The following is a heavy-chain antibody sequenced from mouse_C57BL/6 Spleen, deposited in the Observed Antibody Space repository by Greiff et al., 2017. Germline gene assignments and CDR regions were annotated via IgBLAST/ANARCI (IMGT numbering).Heavy chain of an antibody. CDR3: ARREAQIPFGY. V-gene: IGHV5-6*01. Sequence: EVQRVESGGDLVKPGGSLKLSCAASGFTFSSYGMSWVRQTPDKRLEWVATISSGGSYTYYPDSVKGRFTISRDNAKNTLYLNKSSLKSEDTAMYYCARREAQIPFGYWGQGTLVTFS. J-gene: IGHJ3*01. CDR1: GFTFSSYG. D-gene: IGHD3-2*02. CDR2: ISSGGSYT.